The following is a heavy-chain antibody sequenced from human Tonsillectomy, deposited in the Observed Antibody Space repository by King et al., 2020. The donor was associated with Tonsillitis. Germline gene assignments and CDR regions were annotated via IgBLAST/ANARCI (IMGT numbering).Heavy chain of an antibody. V-gene: IGHV1-46*01. CDR3: ARAVITAAAFDY. CDR2: ISPSGGST. Sequence: EQLVQSGAEVKKPGASVKVSCKASGYTFTSYYMHWVRQAPGQGLEWMGIISPSGGSTSYAQKFQGTVTMTRDPSTSTVYMELSSLRFEDTAVYYCARAVITAAAFDYWGQGTPVTVSS. D-gene: IGHD6-13*01. CDR1: GYTFTSYY. J-gene: IGHJ4*02.